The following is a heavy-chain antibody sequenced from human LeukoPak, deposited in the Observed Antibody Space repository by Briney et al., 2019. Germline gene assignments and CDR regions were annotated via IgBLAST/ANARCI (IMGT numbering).Heavy chain of an antibody. CDR3: ARLRGKYYDFWSGEFYYYYYGMDV. CDR1: GGSFSGYY. J-gene: IGHJ6*02. Sequence: PSETLSLTCAVYGGSFSGYYWSWIRQPPGKGLEWIGEINHSGSTNYNPSLKSRVTISVDTFKNQFSLKLSSVTAADTAVYYCARLRGKYYDFWSGEFYYYYYGMDVWGQGTTVTVSS. V-gene: IGHV4-34*01. D-gene: IGHD3-3*01. CDR2: INHSGST.